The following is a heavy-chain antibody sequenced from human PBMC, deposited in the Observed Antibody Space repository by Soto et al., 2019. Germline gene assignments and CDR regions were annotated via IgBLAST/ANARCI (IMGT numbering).Heavy chain of an antibody. CDR1: GFTFSGYT. CDR3: ARDQLYYNDISGRPLNAFDV. V-gene: IGHV3-21*01. Sequence: GGSLRLSCAASGFTFSGYTIHWVRQAPGKGLEWVSSISGSSGSVDYADSVKGRFTISRDNAKNSLYLQMNSLRAEDTAVYYCARDQLYYNDISGRPLNAFDVWGQGTMVTVSS. CDR2: ISGSSGSV. J-gene: IGHJ3*01. D-gene: IGHD3-22*01.